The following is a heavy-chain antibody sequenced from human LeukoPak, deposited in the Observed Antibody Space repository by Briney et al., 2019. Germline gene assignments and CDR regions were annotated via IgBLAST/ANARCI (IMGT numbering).Heavy chain of an antibody. CDR1: GFTVSSNY. Sequence: PGGSLRLSCAASGFTVSSNYMSWVRQAPGKGLEWVSVIYSGGSTYYADSVKGRFTISRDNSKNTLYLQMNSLRAEDTAVYYCARSSGRYYPTFDYWGQGTLVTVSS. CDR3: ARSSGRYYPTFDY. CDR2: IYSGGST. J-gene: IGHJ4*02. V-gene: IGHV3-53*01. D-gene: IGHD3-10*01.